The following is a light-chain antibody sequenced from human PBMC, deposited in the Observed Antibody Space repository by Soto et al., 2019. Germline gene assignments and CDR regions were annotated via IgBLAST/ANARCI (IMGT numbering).Light chain of an antibody. CDR3: QQYANSPQT. J-gene: IGKJ2*01. CDR2: HAS. V-gene: IGKV3-20*01. Sequence: EIVLTQSPGTLSLSPGERATLSCRPSQSVTSSYLAWYQQKPGQAPRLLIYHASTRAAGIPDRFSGSGSRRDFTLTISRLEPEDFAVYYCQQYANSPQTFGQGTKLEIK. CDR1: QSVTSSY.